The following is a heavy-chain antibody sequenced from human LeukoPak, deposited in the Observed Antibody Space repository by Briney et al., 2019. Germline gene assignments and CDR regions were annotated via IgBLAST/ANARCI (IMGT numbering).Heavy chain of an antibody. J-gene: IGHJ4*02. CDR2: MNPNSGNT. CDR3: ARGDSAVGATDY. V-gene: IGHV1-8*01. CDR1: GYTFTSYD. D-gene: IGHD1-26*01. Sequence: ASVKVSCKASGYTFTSYDINWVRQATGQGLEWMGWMNPNSGNTGYAQKFRGRVTMTRNTSISTAYMELSSLRSEDTAVYYCARGDSAVGATDYWGQGTLVTVSS.